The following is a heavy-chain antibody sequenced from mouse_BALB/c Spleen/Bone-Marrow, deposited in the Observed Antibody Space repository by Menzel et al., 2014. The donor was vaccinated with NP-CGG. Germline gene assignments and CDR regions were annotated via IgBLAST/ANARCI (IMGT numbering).Heavy chain of an antibody. CDR1: GYTFTSYW. V-gene: IGHV1-5*01. CDR2: IYPGNSDT. J-gene: IGHJ4*01. Sequence: EVKVVESGTVLARPGASVKMSCKASGYTFTSYWMHWVKQRPGQGLEWIGAIYPGNSDTSYNQKFKGKAKLTAVTSTSTAYMELSSLTNEYSAVYYCTRVITAVLATRAMDYWGQGSSVTVSS. CDR3: TRVITAVLATRAMDY. D-gene: IGHD1-1*01.